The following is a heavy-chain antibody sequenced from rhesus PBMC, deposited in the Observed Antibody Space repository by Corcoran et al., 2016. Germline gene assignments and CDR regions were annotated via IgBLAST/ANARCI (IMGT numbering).Heavy chain of an antibody. CDR1: GGSISSNY. CDR3: ATLQGGTYDY. V-gene: IGHV4S11*01. Sequence: QVQLQESGPGLVKPLETLSLTCAVSGGSISSNYWNWIRQAPGKGLEGIGYIYGSGSSTNYPPSLKSRVTLSVDTSKNQLSLKLRSVTAADTAVYYCATLQGGTYDYWGQGVLVTVSS. D-gene: IGHD6-25*01. CDR2: IYGSGSST. J-gene: IGHJ4*01.